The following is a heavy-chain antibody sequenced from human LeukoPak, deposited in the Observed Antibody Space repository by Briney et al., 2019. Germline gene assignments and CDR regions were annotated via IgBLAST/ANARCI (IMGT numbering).Heavy chain of an antibody. J-gene: IGHJ6*02. CDR3: ARDGITVTTEDYYYYGMDV. CDR2: IYYSGST. D-gene: IGHD4-11*01. V-gene: IGHV4-31*03. CDR1: GGSISSSSYC. Sequence: PSETLSLTCTVPGGSISSSSYCWGWIRQHPGKGLEWIGYIYYSGSTYYNPSLKSRVTISVDTSKNQFSLKLSSVTAADTAVYYCARDGITVTTEDYYYYGMDVWGQGTTVTVSS.